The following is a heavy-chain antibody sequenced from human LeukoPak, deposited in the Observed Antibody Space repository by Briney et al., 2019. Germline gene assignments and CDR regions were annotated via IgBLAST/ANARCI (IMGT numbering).Heavy chain of an antibody. CDR1: GFTFSSCS. Sequence: GGSLRLSCAASGFTFSSCSMNWVRQAPGKGLEWVSSISSSSSYIYYADSVKGRFTISRDNAKNSLYLQMNSLRAEDTAVYYCARGTYGSGTMTAFDIWGQGTMVTVSS. J-gene: IGHJ3*02. CDR3: ARGTYGSGTMTAFDI. CDR2: ISSSSSYI. D-gene: IGHD3-10*01. V-gene: IGHV3-21*01.